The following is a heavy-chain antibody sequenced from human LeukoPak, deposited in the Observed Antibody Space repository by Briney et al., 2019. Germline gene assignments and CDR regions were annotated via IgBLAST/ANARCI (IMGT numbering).Heavy chain of an antibody. CDR1: GGSFSGYY. CDR3: ACYGSGSYWSFDY. Sequence: KPSETLSLTCAVYGGSFSGYYWSWIRQPPGKGLEWIGEINHSGSTNYNPSLKSRVTISVDTSKNQFSLKLSSVTAADTAVYYCACYGSGSYWSFDYWGQGTLVTVSS. J-gene: IGHJ4*02. V-gene: IGHV4-34*01. CDR2: INHSGST. D-gene: IGHD3-10*01.